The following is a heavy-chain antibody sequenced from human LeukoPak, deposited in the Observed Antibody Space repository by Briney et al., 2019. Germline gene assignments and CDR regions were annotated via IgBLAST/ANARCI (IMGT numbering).Heavy chain of an antibody. CDR1: GGSISGSSYY. Sequence: TSETLSLTCTVSGGSISGSSYYWGWIRQPPGKGLEWIGSIYYSGSTYYNPSLKSRVTISVDTSKNQFSLRLSSVTAADTAVYYCARRCSGGSCYPGSFDYWGQGTLVTVSS. D-gene: IGHD2-15*01. CDR2: IYYSGST. J-gene: IGHJ4*02. CDR3: ARRCSGGSCYPGSFDY. V-gene: IGHV4-39*01.